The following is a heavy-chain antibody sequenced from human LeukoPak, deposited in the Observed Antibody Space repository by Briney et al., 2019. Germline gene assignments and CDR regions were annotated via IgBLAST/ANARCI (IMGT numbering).Heavy chain of an antibody. D-gene: IGHD5-24*01. Sequence: GGSLRLSCAASGFTFSSYGMSWVRQAPGKGLEWVSAISGSGGSTYYADSVKGRFTISRDNSKNMLYLQMNSLRAEDTAIYYCAKESLGEIDYWGQGTLVTVSS. CDR2: ISGSGGST. J-gene: IGHJ4*02. CDR3: AKESLGEIDY. V-gene: IGHV3-23*01. CDR1: GFTFSSYG.